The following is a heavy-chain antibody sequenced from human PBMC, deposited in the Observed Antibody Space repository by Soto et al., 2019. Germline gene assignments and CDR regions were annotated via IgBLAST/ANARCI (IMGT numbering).Heavy chain of an antibody. J-gene: IGHJ5*02. D-gene: IGHD6-19*01. CDR2: IYYSGST. CDR3: ALYSSGWPPKAPFDP. V-gene: IGHV4-39*01. Sequence: SETLSLTCTVSGGSISSSSYYWGWIRQPPGKGLEWIGSIYYSGSTYYNPSLKSRVTISVDTSKNQFSLKLSSVTAADTAVYYCALYSSGWPPKAPFDPWGQGTLVTAPQ. CDR1: GGSISSSSYY.